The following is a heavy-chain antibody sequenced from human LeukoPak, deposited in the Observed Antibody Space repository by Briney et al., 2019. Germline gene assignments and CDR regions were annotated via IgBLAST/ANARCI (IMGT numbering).Heavy chain of an antibody. J-gene: IGHJ5*02. Sequence: YPSETLSLTCTVSGGSISSGSYYWVWIRQPPGKGLEWIGTIYYSGTTYYNPSLKSRVTISVDTSKNQFSLRLSSVTAADTAVYYCAREVDAAAAYNWFDPWGQGTLVTVSS. CDR1: GGSISSGSYY. D-gene: IGHD2-2*01. V-gene: IGHV4-39*07. CDR3: AREVDAAAAYNWFDP. CDR2: IYYSGTT.